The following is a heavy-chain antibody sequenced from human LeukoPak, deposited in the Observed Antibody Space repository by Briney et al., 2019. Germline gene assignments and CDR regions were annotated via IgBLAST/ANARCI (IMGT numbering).Heavy chain of an antibody. Sequence: GSGPTLVKPTQTLTLTCTFSGFSLSTRGVGVGWIRQLPGKVLEGHAPIYWYDDKRYSPSLKSRLTITNDTSKNQVVLTMTNMGPGDIATYYCARRGYSRLYFDYWAEGTLVTVSS. CDR1: GFSLSTRGVG. CDR2: IYWYDDK. D-gene: IGHD5-18*01. CDR3: ARRGYSRLYFDY. J-gene: IGHJ4*02. V-gene: IGHV2-5*01.